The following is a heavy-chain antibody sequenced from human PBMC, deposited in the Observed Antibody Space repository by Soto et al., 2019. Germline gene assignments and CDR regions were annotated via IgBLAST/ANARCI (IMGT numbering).Heavy chain of an antibody. V-gene: IGHV1-3*01. CDR3: ARDTETVGPRAKDALDI. CDR2: INAGSGNT. D-gene: IGHD4-4*01. CDR1: GYTFSAYT. Sequence: QAQLVQSGAEMKKPGASVKVSCKATGYTFSAYTMNWVRQAPGQSLEWMGWINAGSGNTKYSQNFQGRVSRTRDTSASTVDMELTGLTSEDTAVYYCARDTETVGPRAKDALDIWGQGTMVTVSS. J-gene: IGHJ3*02.